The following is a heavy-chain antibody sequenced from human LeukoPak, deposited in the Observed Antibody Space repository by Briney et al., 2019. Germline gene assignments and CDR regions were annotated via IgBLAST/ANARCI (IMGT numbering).Heavy chain of an antibody. CDR1: GFTFSSYG. D-gene: IGHD5-12*01. J-gene: IGHJ4*02. Sequence: PGRSLRLSCAASGFTFSSYGMHWVRQAPGKGLEWVAVIWYGGSNKYYADSVKGRFTISRDNSKNTLYLQMNSLRAEDTAVYYCACSGYPCDWGQGTLVTVSS. CDR3: ACSGYPCD. CDR2: IWYGGSNK. V-gene: IGHV3-33*01.